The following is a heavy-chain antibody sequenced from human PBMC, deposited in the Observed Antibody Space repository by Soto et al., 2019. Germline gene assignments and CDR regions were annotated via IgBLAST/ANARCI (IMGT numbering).Heavy chain of an antibody. J-gene: IGHJ5*02. V-gene: IGHV4-59*01. CDR2: IYYSGST. CDR3: ARGRAWFDP. Sequence: WIWIRQPPGKGLEWIAYIYYSGSTTYNPSLKSRVSISVDTSKNQFSLKLSSVTAADTAVYYCARGRAWFDPWGQGTLVTVSS.